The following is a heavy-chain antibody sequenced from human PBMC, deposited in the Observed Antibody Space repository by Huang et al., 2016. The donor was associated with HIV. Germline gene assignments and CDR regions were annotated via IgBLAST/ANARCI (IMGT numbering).Heavy chain of an antibody. J-gene: IGHJ2*01. CDR1: GGSINTGRYY. CDR2: LNYTGEM. Sequence: QMRFQESGPGLVKPSGTLSLTCNVSGGSINTGRYYWGWIRQPPGKGLEWVGSLNYTGEMHYVPSLKGRLTMSADTAKNQFSLILSSVTAADTAIYYCARNHDFWRGRMFAISYFDVWGRGTLVTVAS. CDR3: ARNHDFWRGRMFAISYFDV. V-gene: IGHV4-39*01. D-gene: IGHD3-3*01.